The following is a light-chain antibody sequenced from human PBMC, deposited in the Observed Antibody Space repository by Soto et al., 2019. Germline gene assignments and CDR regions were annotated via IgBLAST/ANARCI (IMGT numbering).Light chain of an antibody. CDR3: QQYNSYSFT. CDR2: DAS. J-gene: IGKJ3*01. Sequence: DIQMTQSPSTLSASVGDRVTITCRASQSISIWLAWYQQKPGKAPKLLIYDASSLESGVPSRFSGSGSGTEFTLTISSLQPDDFATYYCQQYNSYSFTFGPGTKVDIK. CDR1: QSISIW. V-gene: IGKV1-5*01.